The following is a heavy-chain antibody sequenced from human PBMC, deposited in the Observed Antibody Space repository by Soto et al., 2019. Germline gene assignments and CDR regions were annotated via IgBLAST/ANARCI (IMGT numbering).Heavy chain of an antibody. Sequence: QVQLVESGGDLVKPGGSLRLSCAASGFTFTDYYMSWLRQAPGQGLQWLSYISGSTDYLNYADSVKGRFTISRDNAKNLLYLQMTSLRADDTAVYYCARDLGLSSSNYSDFWGQGTLVTVSS. D-gene: IGHD3-10*01. V-gene: IGHV3-11*05. CDR1: GFTFTDYY. CDR2: ISGSTDYL. CDR3: ARDLGLSSSNYSDF. J-gene: IGHJ4*02.